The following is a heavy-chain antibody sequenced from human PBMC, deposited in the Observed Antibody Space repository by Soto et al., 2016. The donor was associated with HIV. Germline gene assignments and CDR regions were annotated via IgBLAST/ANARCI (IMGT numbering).Heavy chain of an antibody. CDR2: ISSSSSYI. D-gene: IGHD3-22*01. J-gene: IGHJ4*02. V-gene: IGHV3-21*01. CDR1: GFTFSSYS. CDR3: ARDPRTYYYDSSGYYTLVFFDY. Sequence: EVQLVESGGGLVKPGGSLRLSCAASGFTFSSYSMNWVRQAPGKGLEWVSSISSSSSYIYYADSVKGRFTISRDNAKNSLYLQMNSLRAEDTAVYYCARDPRTYYYDSSGYYTLVFFDYWAREPWSPSPQ.